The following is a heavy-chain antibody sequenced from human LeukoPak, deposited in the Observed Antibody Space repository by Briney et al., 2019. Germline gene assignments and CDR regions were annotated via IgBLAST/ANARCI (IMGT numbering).Heavy chain of an antibody. D-gene: IGHD3-3*01. Sequence: ASVKVSCKASGYTFTGYYMHWVRQAPGQGLEWMGWINPNSGGTNYAQKFQGRVTMTRDTSISTAYMELSRLRSDDTAVYYCARDRGFWSGYYTSNFDYWGQGTLVTVSS. J-gene: IGHJ4*02. CDR1: GYTFTGYY. CDR2: INPNSGGT. V-gene: IGHV1-2*02. CDR3: ARDRGFWSGYYTSNFDY.